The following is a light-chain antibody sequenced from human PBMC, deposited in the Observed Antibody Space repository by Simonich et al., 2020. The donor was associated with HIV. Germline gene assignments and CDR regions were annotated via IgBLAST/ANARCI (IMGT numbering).Light chain of an antibody. Sequence: DIQLTQSPSFLSASVGDRVTVTCRASHGISSFLALYQQKPGKAPKLLIYAASTLQSGVPSRFRGRGSGTDFTLTISSLQPEDFATYYCQQFNSYPCTFGQGTKLEIK. V-gene: IGKV1-9*01. CDR2: AAS. J-gene: IGKJ2*02. CDR1: HGISSF. CDR3: QQFNSYPCT.